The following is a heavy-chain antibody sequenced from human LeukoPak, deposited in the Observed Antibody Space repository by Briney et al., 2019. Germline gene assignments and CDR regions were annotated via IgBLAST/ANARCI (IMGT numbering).Heavy chain of an antibody. D-gene: IGHD3-10*01. J-gene: IGHJ4*02. CDR3: ARDLIRYDY. V-gene: IGHV3-33*01. CDR2: TWYDGSNK. Sequence: GGSLRLSCAASGFIFSNYDMHWVRQAPGKGLEWVAVTWYDGSNKYYADSVKGRFTISRDNSKSTLYLQMNSLRAEDTAVYYCARDLIRYDYWGQGTLVTVSS. CDR1: GFIFSNYD.